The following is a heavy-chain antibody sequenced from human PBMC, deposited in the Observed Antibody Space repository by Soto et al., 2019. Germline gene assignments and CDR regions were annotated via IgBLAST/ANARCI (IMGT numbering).Heavy chain of an antibody. D-gene: IGHD6-13*01. CDR1: GGTFSSYT. Sequence: SVKVSCKASGGTFSSYTISWVRQAPGQGLEWMGRIIPILGIANYAQKFQGRVTITADKSTSTAYMELSNLRSEDTAVYYCGRDMEVGIASALNWFDPWGQGTLVTVSS. CDR3: GRDMEVGIASALNWFDP. CDR2: IIPILGIA. J-gene: IGHJ5*02. V-gene: IGHV1-69*04.